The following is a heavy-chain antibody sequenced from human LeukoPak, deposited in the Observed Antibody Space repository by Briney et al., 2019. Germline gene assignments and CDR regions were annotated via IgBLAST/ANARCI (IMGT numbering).Heavy chain of an antibody. CDR1: GYSFTSYW. J-gene: IGHJ4*02. CDR3: ARHGDCSGGSCTMYFDY. CDR2: IYPGDSDT. D-gene: IGHD2-15*01. Sequence: GESLKISCEGSGYSFTSYWIGWVRQMPGKGLEWMGIIYPGDSDTRYSPSFQGQVTISADKSISTAYLQWSSLKASDTAMYYCARHGDCSGGSCTMYFDYWGQGTLVTVSS. V-gene: IGHV5-51*01.